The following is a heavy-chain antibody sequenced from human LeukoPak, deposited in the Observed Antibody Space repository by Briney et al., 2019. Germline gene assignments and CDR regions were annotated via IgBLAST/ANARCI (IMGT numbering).Heavy chain of an antibody. V-gene: IGHV4-34*01. CDR2: INHSGST. J-gene: IGHJ5*02. CDR3: ARGRSRPSGFDP. CDR1: GGSISSYY. D-gene: IGHD6-6*01. Sequence: SSETLSLTCTVSGGSISSYYWSWIRQPPGKGLEWIGEINHSGSTNYNPSLKSRVTISVDTSKNQFSLKLSSVTAADTAVYYCARGRSRPSGFDPWGQGTLVTVSS.